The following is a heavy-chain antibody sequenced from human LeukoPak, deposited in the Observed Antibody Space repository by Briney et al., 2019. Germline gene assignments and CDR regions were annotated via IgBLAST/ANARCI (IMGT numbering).Heavy chain of an antibody. D-gene: IGHD3-10*01. CDR1: GGSISSSSYY. J-gene: IGHJ5*02. V-gene: IGHV4-61*01. Sequence: SETLSLTCTVSGGSISSSSYYWSWIRQPPGKGLEWIGYIYYSGSTNYNPSLKSRVTISVDTSKNQFSLKLSSVTAADTAVYYCARVSYGSGSYLDWFDPWGQGTLVTVSS. CDR3: ARVSYGSGSYLDWFDP. CDR2: IYYSGST.